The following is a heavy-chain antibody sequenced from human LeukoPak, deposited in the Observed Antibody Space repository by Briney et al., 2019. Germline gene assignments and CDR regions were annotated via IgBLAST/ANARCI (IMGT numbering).Heavy chain of an antibody. D-gene: IGHD5-18*01. CDR2: IYYSGST. CDR3: ARREIQLWFSYAFDI. CDR1: GGSISSSSYY. V-gene: IGHV4-39*01. Sequence: SETLSLTCTVSGGSISSSSYYWGWIRQPPGKGLEWIGSIYYSGSTYYNPSLKSRVTISVDTSKNQFSLKLSSVTAADTAVYYCARREIQLWFSYAFDIWGQGTMVTVSS. J-gene: IGHJ3*02.